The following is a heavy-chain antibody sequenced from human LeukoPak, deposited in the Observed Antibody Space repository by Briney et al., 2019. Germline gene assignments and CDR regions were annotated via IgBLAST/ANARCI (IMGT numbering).Heavy chain of an antibody. Sequence: HPGGSLRLSCAASGFTFSSYGMHWVRQAPGKGLEWVAVISYDGSNKYYADSVKGRFTISRDNSKNTLYLQMNSLRAEDTAVYYCARDTVPAAISPWYMDVWGKGTTVTVSS. CDR3: ARDTVPAAISPWYMDV. J-gene: IGHJ6*03. CDR2: ISYDGSNK. V-gene: IGHV3-30*03. D-gene: IGHD2-2*02. CDR1: GFTFSSYG.